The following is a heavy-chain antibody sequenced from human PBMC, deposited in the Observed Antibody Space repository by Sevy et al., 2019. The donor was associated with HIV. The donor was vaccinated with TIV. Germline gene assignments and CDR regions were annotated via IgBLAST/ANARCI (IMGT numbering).Heavy chain of an antibody. D-gene: IGHD6-19*01. Sequence: GGSLRLSCAASGFTFSSYAMSWVRQAPGKGLEWLSDIGGSGETKYYADSVKGRFTISRDNSKNRLYLQMDSLRAEDTAVYYCTKRDISGWPYYGIDVWGQGTTVTVSS. V-gene: IGHV3-23*01. CDR1: GFTFSSYA. CDR3: TKRDISGWPYYGIDV. CDR2: IGGSGETK. J-gene: IGHJ6*02.